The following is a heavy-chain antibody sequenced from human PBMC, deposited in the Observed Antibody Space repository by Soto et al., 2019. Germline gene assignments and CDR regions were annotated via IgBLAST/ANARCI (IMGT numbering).Heavy chain of an antibody. CDR1: GFTFSSYG. CDR3: AREGSSSWYRMGWFDP. V-gene: IGHV3-33*01. CDR2: IWYDGSNK. D-gene: IGHD6-13*01. Sequence: QVQLVESGGGVVQPGRSLRLSCAASGFTFSSYGMHWVRQAPGKGLEWVAVIWYDGSNKYYADSVKGRFTISRGNSKNTLYLQMNSLRAEDTAVYYCAREGSSSWYRMGWFDPWGQGTLVTVSS. J-gene: IGHJ5*02.